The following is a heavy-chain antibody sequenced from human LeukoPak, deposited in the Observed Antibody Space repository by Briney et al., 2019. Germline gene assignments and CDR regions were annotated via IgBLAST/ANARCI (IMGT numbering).Heavy chain of an antibody. D-gene: IGHD6-6*01. V-gene: IGHV3-53*01. J-gene: IGHJ3*02. CDR1: GFTVSSNY. CDR3: ARARPLSAFDI. Sequence: PGGSLRLSCAASGFTVSSNYMSWVRQAPGKGLEWVSVIYSGGSTYYADSVKGRFTISRDNSKNTLYLQMNSLRAEDTAVYYCARARPLSAFDIWGQGTMVTVSS. CDR2: IYSGGST.